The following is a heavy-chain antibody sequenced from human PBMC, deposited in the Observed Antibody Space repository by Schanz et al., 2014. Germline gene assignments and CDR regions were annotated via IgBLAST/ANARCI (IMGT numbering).Heavy chain of an antibody. CDR1: GYNITSND. J-gene: IGHJ3*02. Sequence: QVHLVQSGAEVKKPGASVKVSCKASGYNITSNDVTWLRQAPGQGLEWMGRIIPIHGIVNYAQRFQDRVRITADKSTSTAYMELSSLRSDDTAVYYCARGGGPEDVFDIWGQGTILTVSS. CDR2: IIPIHGIV. D-gene: IGHD5-12*01. V-gene: IGHV1-69*09. CDR3: ARGGGPEDVFDI.